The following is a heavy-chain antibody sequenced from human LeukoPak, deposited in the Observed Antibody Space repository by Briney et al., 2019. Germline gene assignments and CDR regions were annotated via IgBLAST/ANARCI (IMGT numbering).Heavy chain of an antibody. CDR1: GFTFSSYG. D-gene: IGHD6-6*01. Sequence: GRSLRLSCAASGFTFSSYGMHGVRQAPGKGREGVAVISYDGSNKYYADSVKGRFTISRDNSKNTLYLQMNSLRAEDTAVYYCAKDLSSSSPSLDYWGQGTLVTVSS. CDR2: ISYDGSNK. V-gene: IGHV3-30*18. J-gene: IGHJ4*02. CDR3: AKDLSSSSPSLDY.